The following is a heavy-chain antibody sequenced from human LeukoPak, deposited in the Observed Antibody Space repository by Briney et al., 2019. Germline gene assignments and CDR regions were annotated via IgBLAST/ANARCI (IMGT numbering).Heavy chain of an antibody. Sequence: PGESLRLSCAVSGFNAYDNYMSWVRQSPGKGLEWVSLIFRGNKHYRDSVEGRFTISRDDSQNTAHLQMNSLRAEDTAVYFCATSDSYHWLLEHWGQGTPVTVSS. V-gene: IGHV3-53*01. D-gene: IGHD1-1*01. J-gene: IGHJ1*01. CDR2: IFRGNK. CDR3: ATSDSYHWLLEH. CDR1: GFNAYDNY.